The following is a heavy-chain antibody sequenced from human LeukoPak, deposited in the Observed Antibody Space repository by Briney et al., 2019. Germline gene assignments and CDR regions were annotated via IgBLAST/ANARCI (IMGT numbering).Heavy chain of an antibody. CDR2: IWYDGSNK. V-gene: IGHV3-33*01. D-gene: IGHD4-23*01. Sequence: PGGSLRLSCAASGSMFSSSGMHWVRQAPGKGLEWVAVIWYDGSNKYSADSVKGRFTISRDNSKNTLYLQMNSLRAEDTAVYYCARDGGTSHFDYWGQGALVSVSS. CDR3: ARDGGTSHFDY. J-gene: IGHJ4*02. CDR1: GSMFSSSG.